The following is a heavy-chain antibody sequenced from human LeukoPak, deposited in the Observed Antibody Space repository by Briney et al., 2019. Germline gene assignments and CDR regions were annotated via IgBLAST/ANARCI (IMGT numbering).Heavy chain of an antibody. D-gene: IGHD3-22*01. V-gene: IGHV3-33*01. CDR1: GFTFSTSG. CDR2: IWYDGSNK. Sequence: GGSLRLSCAASGFTFSTSGMHWVRQAPGKGLEWVAVIWYDGSNKHYAESVKGRFSISRDNSKSTLYLQMNSLRAEDTAVYYCARARGVSTGYRPIDYWGQGTLVIVSS. CDR3: ARARGVSTGYRPIDY. J-gene: IGHJ4*02.